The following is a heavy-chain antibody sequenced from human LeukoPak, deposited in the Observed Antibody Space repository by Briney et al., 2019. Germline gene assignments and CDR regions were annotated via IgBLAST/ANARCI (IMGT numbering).Heavy chain of an antibody. V-gene: IGHV3-30*04. CDR2: ISYDVNNK. CDR1: GFIFSSYT. J-gene: IGHJ4*02. Sequence: GGSQRLSCAAAGFIFSSYTMHWVRQAPGKGLEWVADISYDVNNKYYADSVKGRFTISRDNSKNTLYLQMNSLRAEDTAVYYCASCRGSCYSGQYYFHYWGQGTLVTVSS. CDR3: ASCRGSCYSGQYYFHY. D-gene: IGHD2-15*01.